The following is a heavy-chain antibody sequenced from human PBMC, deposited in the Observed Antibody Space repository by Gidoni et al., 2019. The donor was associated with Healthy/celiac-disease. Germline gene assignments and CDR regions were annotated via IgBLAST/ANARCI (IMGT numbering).Heavy chain of an antibody. V-gene: IGHV5-51*01. D-gene: IGHD3-10*01. Sequence: EVQLVQSGAEVQKPGESLKLSCKGSGYSFTRYWIGWGRQMPGKGLEWRGIIYPGDSETRYSPSFQGQVTISADKSISTAYLQWSSLKASDTAMYYCARRDLNAGWFGESPVSVWFDPWGQGTLVTVSX. CDR2: IYPGDSET. CDR1: GYSFTRYW. J-gene: IGHJ5*02. CDR3: ARRDLNAGWFGESPVSVWFDP.